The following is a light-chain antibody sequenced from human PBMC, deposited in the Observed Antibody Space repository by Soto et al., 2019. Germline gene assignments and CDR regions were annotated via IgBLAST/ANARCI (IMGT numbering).Light chain of an antibody. V-gene: IGLV1-44*01. Sequence: QPVLIQSPSASGTPGQRVTISCSGSRSNIGSNTVNWYQQVPGTAPRLLIYANNQRPSGVPDRFSGSKSGTSASLAISGLQSEDEADYYCAAWDDSLNGPVFGGGTKLPVL. CDR2: ANN. J-gene: IGLJ3*02. CDR3: AAWDDSLNGPV. CDR1: RSNIGSNT.